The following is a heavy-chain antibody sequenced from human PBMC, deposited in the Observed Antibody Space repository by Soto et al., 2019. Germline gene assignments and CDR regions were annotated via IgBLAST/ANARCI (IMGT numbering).Heavy chain of an antibody. CDR1: GGSISSSSYY. CDR3: ARLPDYYDSSGYLDY. Sequence: SETLSLTCTVSGGSISSSSYYWGWIRQPPGKGLEWIGSIYYSGSTYYNPSLKSRVTISVDTSKNQFSLKLSSVTAADTAVYYCARLPDYYDSSGYLDYWGQGTLVTVSS. CDR2: IYYSGST. D-gene: IGHD3-22*01. J-gene: IGHJ4*02. V-gene: IGHV4-39*01.